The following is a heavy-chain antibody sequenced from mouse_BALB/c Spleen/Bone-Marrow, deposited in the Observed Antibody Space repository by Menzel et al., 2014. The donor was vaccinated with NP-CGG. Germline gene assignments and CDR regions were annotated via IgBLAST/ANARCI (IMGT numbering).Heavy chain of an antibody. Sequence: VQLQQSGAELVKPGASVKLSCTASGFNIKDTYMHWVKQRPEQGLEWIGRIDPANGNTKYDPKFQGKATITADTSSNTAYLQLSSLTSEDTAVYYCARNYGYGKSFAYWGQGTRVTVSA. CDR1: GFNIKDTY. J-gene: IGHJ3*01. V-gene: IGHV14-3*02. CDR3: ARNYGYGKSFAY. CDR2: IDPANGNT. D-gene: IGHD2-2*01.